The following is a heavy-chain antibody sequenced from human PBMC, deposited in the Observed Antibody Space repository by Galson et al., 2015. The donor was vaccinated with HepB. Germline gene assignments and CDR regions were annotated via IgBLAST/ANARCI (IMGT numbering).Heavy chain of an antibody. V-gene: IGHV3-33*01. D-gene: IGHD3-22*01. CDR2: IWYDGSKK. CDR3: ARGSGGSGYDYWGDS. J-gene: IGHJ4*02. CDR1: GFTFSSYG. Sequence: LRLSCAASGFTFSSYGMHWVRQAPGKGLEWVAVIWYDGSKKYYPDSVRDRFTISRDNSKNTLYLQMNSLRAEDTAVYYCARGSGGSGYDYWGDSWGQGTLVIVSS.